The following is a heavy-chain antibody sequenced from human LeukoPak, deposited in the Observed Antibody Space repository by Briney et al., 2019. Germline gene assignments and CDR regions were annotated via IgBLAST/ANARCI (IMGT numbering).Heavy chain of an antibody. V-gene: IGHV3-23*01. D-gene: IGHD6-19*01. CDR2: ISGSGGTT. J-gene: IGHJ4*02. Sequence: GGSLRLSCAASGFTFSTYAMSWVRQAPGKGLEWVSAISGSGGTTYYADSVKGRFTISRDNSKNTLYLQMTSLRTEDTAVYYCAKDVGVAGLDQWGQGTLVTVSS. CDR3: AKDVGVAGLDQ. CDR1: GFTFSTYA.